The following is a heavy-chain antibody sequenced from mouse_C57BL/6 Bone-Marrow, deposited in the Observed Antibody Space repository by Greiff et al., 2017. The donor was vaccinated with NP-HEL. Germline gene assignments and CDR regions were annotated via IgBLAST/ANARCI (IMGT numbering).Heavy chain of an antibody. CDR2: IYPRSGNT. J-gene: IGHJ2*01. Sequence: VKLMESGAELARPGASVSLSCKASGYSFTSYGISWVKQRTGQGLEWIGEIYPRSGNTYYNEKIKGKATLTADTSSSTAYMELRSLTSENATVYFCARGRIYYSNPLDYWGQGTTLTVSA. CDR3: ARGRIYYSNPLDY. D-gene: IGHD2-5*01. CDR1: GYSFTSYG. V-gene: IGHV1-81*01.